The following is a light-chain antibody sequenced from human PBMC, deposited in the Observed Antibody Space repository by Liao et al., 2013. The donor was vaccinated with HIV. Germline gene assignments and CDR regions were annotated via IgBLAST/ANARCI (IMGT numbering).Light chain of an antibody. V-gene: IGLV3-1*01. J-gene: IGLJ2*01. CDR3: QVWDRSSDLGVE. Sequence: SYELTQPPSVSVSPGQTVTITCSGDRLGNKYVSWYQQRPGHSPTLVIYQDTKRPSGIPERFSGSNSGNTATLTISRVEAGDEADFYCQVWDRSSDLGVEFGGGTKLTVL. CDR1: RLGNKY. CDR2: QDT.